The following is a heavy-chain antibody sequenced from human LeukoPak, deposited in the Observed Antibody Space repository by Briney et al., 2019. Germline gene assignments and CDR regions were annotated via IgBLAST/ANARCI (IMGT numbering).Heavy chain of an antibody. CDR2: ISGSGDST. CDR3: AKSHSVEQRGYFDY. CDR1: GFTFSGFA. V-gene: IGHV3-23*01. D-gene: IGHD6-13*01. J-gene: IGHJ4*02. Sequence: GGSLRLSCAASGFTFSGFAMTWVRQAPGKGLEWVATISGSGDSTYYADAVKGRFTISRDNSKDTLYVQMSSLRAEDAAVYYCAKSHSVEQRGYFDYWGQGTLVTVSS.